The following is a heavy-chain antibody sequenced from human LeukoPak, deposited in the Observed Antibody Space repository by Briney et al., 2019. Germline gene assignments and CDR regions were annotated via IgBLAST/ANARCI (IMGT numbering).Heavy chain of an antibody. D-gene: IGHD1-26*01. CDR3: AKEDGSYSGPDY. CDR2: ISYDGSNK. V-gene: IGHV3-30*18. CDR1: GFTFSSYG. J-gene: IGHJ4*02. Sequence: GGSLRLSCAASGFTFSSYGMHWVRQAPGKGLEWVAVISYDGSNKYYADSVKGRFTISRDNSKNTLYLQMNSLRAEDTAVYYCAKEDGSYSGPDYWGQGTLVTVSS.